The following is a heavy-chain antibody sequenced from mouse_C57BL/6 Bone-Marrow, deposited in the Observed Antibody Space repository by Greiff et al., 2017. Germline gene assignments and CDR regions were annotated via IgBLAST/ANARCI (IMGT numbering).Heavy chain of an antibody. Sequence: QVQLQQSGAELARPGASVKLSCKASGYTFTSYGISWVKQRTGQGLEWIGEIYPRSGNTYYNEKFKGKATLTADKSSSTAYMELRSLTSEDSGVYFGARCPWCAYWGEGTLVTVSA. J-gene: IGHJ3*01. CDR2: IYPRSGNT. D-gene: IGHD6-1*01. CDR3: ARCPWCAY. V-gene: IGHV1-81*01. CDR1: GYTFTSYG.